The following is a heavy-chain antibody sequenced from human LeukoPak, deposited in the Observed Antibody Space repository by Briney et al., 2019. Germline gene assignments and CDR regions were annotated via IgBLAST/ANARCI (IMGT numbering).Heavy chain of an antibody. J-gene: IGHJ5*02. V-gene: IGHV3-74*01. CDR1: GFTFNIYW. Sequence: GGSLRLSCAASGFTFNIYWMHWVRHVPGKGLLWVSRINNDGSNTTYADAVKGRFTISRDNANNMVYLQMNRLTADDTAVYYCAREDNAKFDPWGQGTLVTVSS. CDR2: INNDGSNT. CDR3: AREDNAKFDP.